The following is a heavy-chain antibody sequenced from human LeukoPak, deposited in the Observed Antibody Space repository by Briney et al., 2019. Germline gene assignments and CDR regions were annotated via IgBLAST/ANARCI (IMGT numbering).Heavy chain of an antibody. J-gene: IGHJ4*02. CDR3: ARVSNSYDGSGFFDY. Sequence: GGSLRLSCAASGFTFTSYNMNWVRQAPGKGLEWVSVIYSGGSTYYADSVKGRFTISRDNSKNTLYLQVNSLRAEDTAVYYCARVSNSYDGSGFFDYWGQGTLVTVSS. D-gene: IGHD3-22*01. CDR2: IYSGGST. V-gene: IGHV3-66*01. CDR1: GFTFTSYN.